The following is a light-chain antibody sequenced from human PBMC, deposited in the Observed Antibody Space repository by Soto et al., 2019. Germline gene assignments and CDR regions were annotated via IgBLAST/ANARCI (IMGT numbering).Light chain of an antibody. CDR2: EVL. J-gene: IGLJ2*01. Sequence: QSALTQPASVSASPGQSISISCTGTSNDIGAFDYVSWYQQHPGKAPKLILFEVLNRPSGVSTRFSGSKSGSTASLTISGLQAEDEADYFCSSYTTNNAHVFGGGTKLTVL. V-gene: IGLV2-14*01. CDR3: SSYTTNNAHV. CDR1: SNDIGAFDY.